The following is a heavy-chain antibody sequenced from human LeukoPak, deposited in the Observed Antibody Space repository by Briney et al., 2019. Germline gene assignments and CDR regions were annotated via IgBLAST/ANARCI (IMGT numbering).Heavy chain of an antibody. CDR1: GYTFTSYD. V-gene: IGHV1-8*03. CDR3: ARGLVGYDPNWFDP. CDR2: MNPNSGNT. D-gene: IGHD5-18*01. Sequence: ASVKVSCKASGYTFTSYDINWVRQATGQGLEWMGWMNPNSGNTGYAQKFQGRDTITRNTSISTAYMELSSLRSEDTAVYYCARGLVGYDPNWFDPWGQGTLVTVSS. J-gene: IGHJ5*02.